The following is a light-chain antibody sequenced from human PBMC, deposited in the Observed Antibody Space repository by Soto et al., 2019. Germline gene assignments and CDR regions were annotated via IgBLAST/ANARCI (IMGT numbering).Light chain of an antibody. CDR2: EVN. J-gene: IGLJ3*02. CDR3: SSYTGSSTLGEM. CDR1: SRDVGGYNY. V-gene: IGLV2-14*01. Sequence: QSALTQPASVSGSPGQSITISCTGTSRDVGGYNYVSWYQQHPGKAPKVMIYEVNNRPPGVSDRFSGSKSGNTASLTISGLQAEDEAVYFCSSYTGSSTLGEMFGGGTKLTVL.